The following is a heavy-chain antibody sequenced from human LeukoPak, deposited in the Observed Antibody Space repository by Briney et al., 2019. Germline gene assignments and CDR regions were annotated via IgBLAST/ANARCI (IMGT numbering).Heavy chain of an antibody. V-gene: IGHV3-11*01. D-gene: IGHD6-6*01. CDR1: GFTFSDYY. Sequence: GGSLRLSCAASGFTFSDYYMSWIRQAPGKGLEWVSYISSSGSTIYYADSVKGRFTISRDNAKNSLHLQMNSLRAEDTAVYYCARDIAARPYYYYGMDVWGQGTTVTVSS. J-gene: IGHJ6*02. CDR3: ARDIAARPYYYYGMDV. CDR2: ISSSGSTI.